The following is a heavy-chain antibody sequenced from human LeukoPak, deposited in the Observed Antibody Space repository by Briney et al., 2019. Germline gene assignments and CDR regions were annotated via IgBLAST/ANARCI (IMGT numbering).Heavy chain of an antibody. CDR2: ISGSGGST. V-gene: IGHV3-23*01. J-gene: IGHJ4*02. D-gene: IGHD7-27*01. Sequence: PGGSLRLSCRVSGFTFISHAMSWIRQAPGKGLEWVSYISGSGGSTYYADSVKGWFTISRDNSKNTLYLQMNSLRAEDTAVYYCAKDLTGSQRGRYFDYWGQGTLVTVSS. CDR1: GFTFISHA. CDR3: AKDLTGSQRGRYFDY.